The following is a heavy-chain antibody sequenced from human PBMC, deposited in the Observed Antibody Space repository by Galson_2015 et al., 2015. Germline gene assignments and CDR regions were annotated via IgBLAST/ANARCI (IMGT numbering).Heavy chain of an antibody. CDR3: ARGTGTAHFDY. Sequence: SLRLSCAASGFTFSSYWMHWVRQAPGKGLVWVSRINSDGSSTSYADSVKGRFTISRDNAKNTLYLQMNSLRAEDTAVYYCARGTGTAHFDYWGQGTLVTVSS. V-gene: IGHV3-74*01. D-gene: IGHD3/OR15-3a*01. J-gene: IGHJ4*02. CDR2: INSDGSST. CDR1: GFTFSSYW.